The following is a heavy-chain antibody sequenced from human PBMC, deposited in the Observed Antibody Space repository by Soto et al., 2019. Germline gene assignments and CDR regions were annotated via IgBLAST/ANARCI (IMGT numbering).Heavy chain of an antibody. V-gene: IGHV1-69*01. CDR1: GGTFSSYA. CDR2: ISPIFGTA. D-gene: IGHD4-17*01. J-gene: IGHJ6*02. CDR3: ARVTDYGHYYYGMDV. Sequence: QVHLVQSGAEVKKPGSSVKVSCKASGGTFSSYAIIWVRQAPGQGLEWMGGISPIFGTANYAQKFQGRVTITADEYTSTAYMERSSLRSQDKAVYYCARVTDYGHYYYGMDVWGQGTTVTVS.